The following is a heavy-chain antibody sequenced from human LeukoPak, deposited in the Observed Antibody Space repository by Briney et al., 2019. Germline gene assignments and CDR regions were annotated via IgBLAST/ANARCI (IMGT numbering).Heavy chain of an antibody. CDR2: IFGSGGSP. V-gene: IGHV3-23*01. J-gene: IGHJ4*02. CDR1: GFTFGSFA. Sequence: GGSLRLSCEASGFTFGSFAMYWVRQAPGKGLDWIAGIFGSGGSPHYADSVKGRFTISRDNAKNSLYLQMNSLRAEDTAVYYCARDGVVPASSIDYWGQGTLVTVSS. CDR3: ARDGVVPASSIDY. D-gene: IGHD2-2*01.